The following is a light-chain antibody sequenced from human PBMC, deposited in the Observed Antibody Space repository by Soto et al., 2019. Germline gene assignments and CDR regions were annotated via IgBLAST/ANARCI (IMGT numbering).Light chain of an antibody. Sequence: EIALPQSPCTGSWSPSACDTHPFRASQSISSYSAWDQQTPGQASRLLIYDASNRATGIPARFSGSGSGTDFTLTISSLEPEDFALYVCQQRSSWPTTFGRGTKVDIK. CDR1: QSISSY. V-gene: IGKV3-11*01. CDR3: QQRSSWPTT. J-gene: IGKJ4*01. CDR2: DAS.